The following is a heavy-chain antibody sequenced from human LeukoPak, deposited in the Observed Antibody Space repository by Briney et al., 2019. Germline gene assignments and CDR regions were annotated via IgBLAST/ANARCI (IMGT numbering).Heavy chain of an antibody. V-gene: IGHV4-4*09. D-gene: IGHD6-6*01. CDR1: GGSISTYY. CDR2: IHASGPT. Sequence: PSETLSLTCTVSGGSISTYYWSWIRRPPGKGLEWIAYIHASGPTNYNPSLKSRITISVDTSKNQFSLKLRSVTAADTAVYYCARHDAGIAARPLDNWGQGTLVTVSS. CDR3: ARHDAGIAARPLDN. J-gene: IGHJ4*02.